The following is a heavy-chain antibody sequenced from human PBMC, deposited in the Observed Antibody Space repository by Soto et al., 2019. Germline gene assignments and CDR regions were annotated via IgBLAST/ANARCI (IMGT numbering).Heavy chain of an antibody. CDR3: ARDRAWSEKGFDAFDI. CDR2: ISSSSSTI. V-gene: IGHV3-48*02. D-gene: IGHD1-1*01. CDR1: GFTFSSYS. J-gene: IGHJ3*02. Sequence: EVQLVESGGGLVQPGGSLRLSCAASGFTFSSYSMNWVRQAPGKGLKWVSYISSSSSTIYYADSVKGRFTISRDNAKNSLYLQMNSLRDEDTAVYYCARDRAWSEKGFDAFDIWGQGTMVTVSS.